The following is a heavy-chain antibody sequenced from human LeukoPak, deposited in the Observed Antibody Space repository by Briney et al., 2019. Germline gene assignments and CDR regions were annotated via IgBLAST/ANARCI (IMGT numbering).Heavy chain of an antibody. D-gene: IGHD3-10*01. Sequence: SETLSLTCTVYGGSFSGYYWSWIRQPPGKGLEWIGEINHSGSTNYNPSLKSRVTISVDTSKNQFSLKLSSVTAADTAVYYCARSLPMVRGVTDDYWGQGTLVTVSS. V-gene: IGHV4-34*01. J-gene: IGHJ4*02. CDR1: GGSFSGYY. CDR3: ARSLPMVRGVTDDY. CDR2: INHSGST.